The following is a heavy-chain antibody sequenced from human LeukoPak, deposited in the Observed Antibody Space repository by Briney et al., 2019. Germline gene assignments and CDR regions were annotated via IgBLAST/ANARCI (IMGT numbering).Heavy chain of an antibody. V-gene: IGHV1-18*01. D-gene: IGHD6-13*01. Sequence: ASVKVSCKASGYTFSSYGISWVRQAPGQGLEWMGWISAYSGNTHYAQKFQGRVTMTTDTSTTTAYMELRGLRSDDTAVYYCARDGQQFGWFDPWGQGTLVTVSS. J-gene: IGHJ5*02. CDR2: ISAYSGNT. CDR1: GYTFSSYG. CDR3: ARDGQQFGWFDP.